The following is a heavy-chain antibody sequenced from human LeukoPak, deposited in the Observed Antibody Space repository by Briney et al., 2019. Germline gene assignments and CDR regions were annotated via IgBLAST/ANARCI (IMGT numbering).Heavy chain of an antibody. V-gene: IGHV3-7*03. CDR3: GAGNGIDY. J-gene: IGHJ4*02. CDR1: GLTSSNYW. Sequence: GGSLRLSCVASGLTSSNYWMYWVRRAPGKGLEGAANIKPDGSGESYADSVKGRFTISKDNAENSLFLQMNSLRPEDTAVYYCGAGNGIDYWGQGALVTVSS. CDR2: IKPDGSGE. D-gene: IGHD2-8*01.